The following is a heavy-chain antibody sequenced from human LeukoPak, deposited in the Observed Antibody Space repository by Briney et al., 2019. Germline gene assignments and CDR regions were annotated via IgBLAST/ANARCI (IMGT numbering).Heavy chain of an antibody. CDR2: INASGKST. Sequence: ASVNTCCKAFGYTFTSFPIHCLGQAARQGLEWMGGINASGKSTSYAQKCRGRVTITRDTSTSTVYMELSSLRSEDTAIYYCAKLAASETGEGSWGQGTLVTVSS. CDR3: AKLAASETGEGS. CDR1: GYTFTSFP. V-gene: IGHV1-46*01. J-gene: IGHJ5*02. D-gene: IGHD6-13*01.